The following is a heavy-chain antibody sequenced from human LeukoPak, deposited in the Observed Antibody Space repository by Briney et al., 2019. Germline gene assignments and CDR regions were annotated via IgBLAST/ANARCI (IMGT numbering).Heavy chain of an antibody. J-gene: IGHJ4*02. Sequence: GESLKISCQVSGYICTNYWIGWVRQMPGKGLESMGIIYPADSDTTYSPSFEGQVTISADKSIDTVYLQWSSLKASDTATYYCARQSRDGSKTRGYYFDSWGQGTLVTVSS. CDR1: GYICTNYW. V-gene: IGHV5-51*01. CDR3: ARQSRDGSKTRGYYFDS. CDR2: IYPADSDT. D-gene: IGHD3-10*01.